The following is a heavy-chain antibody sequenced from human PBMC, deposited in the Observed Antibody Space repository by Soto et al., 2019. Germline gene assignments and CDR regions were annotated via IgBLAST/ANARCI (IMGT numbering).Heavy chain of an antibody. CDR3: AKERRAGFAPTSSYLDS. J-gene: IGHJ4*02. D-gene: IGHD6-19*01. CDR2: MPYGILEG. Sequence: QVQLVESGGGVVQPGRSLRLSCAASGFTFSNYGMHWVRQAPGKGLEWVAVMPYGILEGFYADSVKGRFTISRDDSVDTLFLQMNSLRPEDTAVYYCAKERRAGFAPTSSYLDSWGQGTPVTVSS. V-gene: IGHV3-30*18. CDR1: GFTFSNYG.